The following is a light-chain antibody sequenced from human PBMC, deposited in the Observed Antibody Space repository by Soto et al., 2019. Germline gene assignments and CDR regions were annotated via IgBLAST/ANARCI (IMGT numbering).Light chain of an antibody. J-gene: IGKJ2*02. CDR2: DAS. CDR3: QQYYSSCT. Sequence: DIQLTQSPSTMSASVGDRVTITCRASQSVTDWLAWYQQKPGKAPKLLIYDASSLQSGVPSRFSGSGSGTEFSLTISSLQPDDFATYYCQQYYSSCTSGQGNTVEIK. CDR1: QSVTDW. V-gene: IGKV1-5*01.